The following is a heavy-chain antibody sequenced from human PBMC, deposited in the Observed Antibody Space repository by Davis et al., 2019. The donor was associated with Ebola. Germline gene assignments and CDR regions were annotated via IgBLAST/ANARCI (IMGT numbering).Heavy chain of an antibody. J-gene: IGHJ4*02. V-gene: IGHV3-21*01. CDR2: ISSSSSYI. Sequence: PGGSLRLSCAASGFTFSSYSMNWVRQAPGKGLEWVSSISSSSSYIYYADSVKGRFTFSRDNAKNSLYLQMNSLRAEDTAVYYCARDQVAVDLLDYWGQGTLVTVSS. CDR1: GFTFSSYS. D-gene: IGHD6-19*01. CDR3: ARDQVAVDLLDY.